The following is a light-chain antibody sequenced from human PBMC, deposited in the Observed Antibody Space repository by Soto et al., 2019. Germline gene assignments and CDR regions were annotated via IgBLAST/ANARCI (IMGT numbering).Light chain of an antibody. CDR3: HQRQSWPRT. CDR2: QTS. CDR1: QYINTR. V-gene: IGKV3-11*01. Sequence: EIMLTQSPATLSSFPGDRVTLSCRASQYINTRLAWYQHRPGQAPRLLIYQTSIRAAGIPARFGASGSGTDFTLTISDVQPEDFALYYCHQRQSWPRTFGQGTKVDI. J-gene: IGKJ1*01.